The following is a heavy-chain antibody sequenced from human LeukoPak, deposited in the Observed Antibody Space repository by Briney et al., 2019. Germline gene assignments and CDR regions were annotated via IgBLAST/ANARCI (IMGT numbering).Heavy chain of an antibody. D-gene: IGHD1-26*01. V-gene: IGHV4-59*01. Sequence: SETLSLTCTVSGGSISSYYWSWIRQPPGKGLEWIGYIYYSRSTNYNPSLKSRVTISVDTSKNQFSLKLSSVTAADPAVYYCARGGTVRNGMDVWGQGTTVTVSS. J-gene: IGHJ6*02. CDR2: IYYSRST. CDR1: GGSISSYY. CDR3: ARGGTVRNGMDV.